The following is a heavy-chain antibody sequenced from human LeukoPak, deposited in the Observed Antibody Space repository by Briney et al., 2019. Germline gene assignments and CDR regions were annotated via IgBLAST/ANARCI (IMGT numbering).Heavy chain of an antibody. J-gene: IGHJ4*02. CDR2: ISGSGGST. CDR3: VVGATGGLGAFDY. D-gene: IGHD1-26*01. CDR1: GFTFSSYG. V-gene: IGHV3-23*01. Sequence: GGSLRLSCAASGFTFSSYGMSWVRQAPGKGLEWVSAISGSGGSTYYADSVKGRFTISRDNSKNTLYLQMNSLRAEDTAVYYCVVGATGGLGAFDYWGQGTLVTVSS.